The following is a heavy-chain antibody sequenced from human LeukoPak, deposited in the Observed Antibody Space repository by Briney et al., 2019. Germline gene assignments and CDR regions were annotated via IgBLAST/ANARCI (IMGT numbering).Heavy chain of an antibody. CDR1: GGSFSGYY. V-gene: IGHV4-34*01. CDR2: IYYSGNT. Sequence: SETLSLTCAVYGGSFSGYYRGWIRQPPGKGLEWIGNIYYSGNTYYNPSLKSRVTISVDTPKNQFSLKLRSVTAADTAVYYCARPKSRLSWFDPWGQGTLVTVSS. J-gene: IGHJ5*02. CDR3: ARPKSRLSWFDP.